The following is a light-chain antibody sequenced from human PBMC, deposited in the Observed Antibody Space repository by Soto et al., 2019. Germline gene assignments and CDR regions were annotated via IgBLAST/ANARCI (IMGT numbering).Light chain of an antibody. V-gene: IGLV2-14*01. CDR3: SSYTSTSTYV. CDR1: SSDVGGYSY. Sequence: LTQPASVSGSPGQSITISCTGTSSDVGGYSYVSWYQQHPGKAPKLMIYDVSNRPSGVSNRFSGSKSGNTASLTISGLQAEGEADYYCSSYTSTSTYVFGTGTXVTVL. CDR2: DVS. J-gene: IGLJ1*01.